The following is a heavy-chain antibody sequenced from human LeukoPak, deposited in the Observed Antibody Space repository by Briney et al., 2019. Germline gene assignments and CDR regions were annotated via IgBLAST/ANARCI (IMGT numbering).Heavy chain of an antibody. CDR1: GYTFTSYG. CDR3: ARSIVATIWPFEDY. CDR2: ISAYDGNT. D-gene: IGHD5-12*01. V-gene: IGHV1-18*04. J-gene: IGHJ4*02. Sequence: ASVKVSCKASGYTFTSYGISWVRQAPGQGLEWMGWISAYDGNTNYAQKLQGRVTMTTDTSTSTAYMELRSLRSDDTAVYYCARSIVATIWPFEDYWGQGTLVTVSS.